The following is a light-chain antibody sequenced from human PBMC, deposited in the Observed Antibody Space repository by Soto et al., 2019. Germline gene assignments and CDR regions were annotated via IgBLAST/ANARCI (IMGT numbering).Light chain of an antibody. CDR2: EIN. Sequence: QSALTQPASVSGSPGQSIAISCTGTRSDIGNYDRVSWYQQPPGTAPKLIIYEINNRPSGVPDRFSGSKSGNTASLTISGLQAEDDADYYCSSYTTNSGIDVVFGGGTKLTVL. V-gene: IGLV2-18*02. J-gene: IGLJ2*01. CDR1: RSDIGNYDR. CDR3: SSYTTNSGIDVV.